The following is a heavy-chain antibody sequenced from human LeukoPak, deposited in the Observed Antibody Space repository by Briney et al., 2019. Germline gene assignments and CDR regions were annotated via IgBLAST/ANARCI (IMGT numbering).Heavy chain of an antibody. CDR1: GYTFTGYY. V-gene: IGHV1-2*02. Sequence: ASVKVSCKASGYTFTGYYIHWVRQAPGQGLEWMGWINPNSGVTHYPQKFQGRVTMTRDTSIRTAYMEVSSLRSDDTAVYYCARGQQWLEAFDYWGLGTLVTVSS. CDR2: INPNSGVT. J-gene: IGHJ4*02. CDR3: ARGQQWLEAFDY. D-gene: IGHD6-19*01.